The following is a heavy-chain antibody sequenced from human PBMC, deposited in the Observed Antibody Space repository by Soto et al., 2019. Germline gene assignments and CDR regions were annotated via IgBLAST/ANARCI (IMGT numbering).Heavy chain of an antibody. Sequence: SSETLSLTCAVSGGSFTSNNWWTWVRQPPGQGLEWIGEIYRTGGTNYNPSLKSRVTIPLDKSENQFSLKVTSLTAADTAVYYCASRDPGTSVDYWGQGTLVTVSS. CDR2: IYRTGGT. D-gene: IGHD1-7*01. V-gene: IGHV4-4*02. CDR1: GGSFTSNNW. J-gene: IGHJ4*02. CDR3: ASRDPGTSVDY.